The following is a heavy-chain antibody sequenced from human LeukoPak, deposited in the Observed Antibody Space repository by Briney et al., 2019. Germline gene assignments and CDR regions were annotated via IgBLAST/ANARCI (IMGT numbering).Heavy chain of an antibody. D-gene: IGHD3-10*01. Sequence: PSETLSLTCTVSGGSISSYYWSWIRQPAGKGLEWIGRIYTSGSTNHNPSLKSRVTMSVDTSKNQFSLKLSSVTAADTAVYYCAREEALWFGELYYYYYYMDVWGKGTTVTVSS. CDR1: GGSISSYY. J-gene: IGHJ6*03. V-gene: IGHV4-4*07. CDR2: IYTSGST. CDR3: AREEALWFGELYYYYYYMDV.